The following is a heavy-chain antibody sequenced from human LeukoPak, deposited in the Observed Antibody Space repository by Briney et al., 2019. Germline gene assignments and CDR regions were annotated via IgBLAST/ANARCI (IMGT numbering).Heavy chain of an antibody. D-gene: IGHD6-13*01. CDR3: ARDGRRYSSSWYYFDY. V-gene: IGHV4-31*03. J-gene: IGHJ4*02. Sequence: PSQTLSLTCTVSGGSISSGGYYGSWIRQHPGKGLEWIGYIYYSGSTYYNPSLKSRVTISVDTSKNQFSLKLSSVTAADTAVYYCARDGRRYSSSWYYFDYWGQGTLVTVSS. CDR1: GGSISSGGYY. CDR2: IYYSGST.